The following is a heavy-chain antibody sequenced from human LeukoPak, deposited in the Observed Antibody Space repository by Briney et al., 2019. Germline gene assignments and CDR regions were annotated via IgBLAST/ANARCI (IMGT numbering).Heavy chain of an antibody. CDR3: ARHSSVLNSFDP. V-gene: IGHV5-10-1*01. CDR1: AYSFTNYW. CDR2: IDPGDSQT. D-gene: IGHD3-22*01. Sequence: GESLKISCKGSAYSFTNYWISWVRQMPGKGLEWMGRIDPGDSQTNYSPSFQGHVTISADESISTAYLQWSSLKASDTAVYYCARHSSVLNSFDPWGQGTLVTVSS. J-gene: IGHJ5*02.